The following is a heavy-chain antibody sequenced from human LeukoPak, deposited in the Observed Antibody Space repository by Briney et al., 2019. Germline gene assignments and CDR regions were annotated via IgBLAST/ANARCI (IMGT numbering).Heavy chain of an antibody. Sequence: XXSXXCXVSGDSITSYFWSWIRQPPGKGLEWVGYIFYSGITNYNPSLKSRVTISVDTSKNQFSLKMSSVTAADTAVYYGGXXXPWELKYYFDYWGQGTLVTVSS. CDR1: GDSITSYF. D-gene: IGHD1-7*01. CDR3: GXXXPWELKYYFDY. J-gene: IGHJ4*02. CDR2: IFYSGIT. V-gene: IGHV4-59*01.